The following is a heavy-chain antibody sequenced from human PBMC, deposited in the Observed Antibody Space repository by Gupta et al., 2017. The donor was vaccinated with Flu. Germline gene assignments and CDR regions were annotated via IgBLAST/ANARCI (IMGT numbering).Heavy chain of an antibody. V-gene: IGHV3-7*01. CDR1: FTFGGSW. CDR3: ARDRGFYHNDH. Sequence: FTFGGSWMNWVRQAPGKGLECVATIKPDGSEKKYVDSVKGRFTISRDNDKNSLYLQINSLRAEDTAVYFCARDRGFYHNDHWGQGTLVTVSS. J-gene: IGHJ4*02. D-gene: IGHD2-2*01. CDR2: IKPDGSEK.